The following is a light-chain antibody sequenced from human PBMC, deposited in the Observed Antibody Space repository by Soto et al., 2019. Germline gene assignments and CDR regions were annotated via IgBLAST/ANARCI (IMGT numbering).Light chain of an antibody. CDR2: GAS. V-gene: IGKV1-33*01. CDR3: QQYDDLPRT. CDR1: QDIANY. Sequence: DIQMTQSPSSLSASVGDRVTITCQASQDIANYLNWYQQKPGKAPNLLIYGASYLQTGVPSRFSGNGSGTDFTFAISNLQPEDIATYYCQQYDDLPRTFGGGTKVEIQ. J-gene: IGKJ4*01.